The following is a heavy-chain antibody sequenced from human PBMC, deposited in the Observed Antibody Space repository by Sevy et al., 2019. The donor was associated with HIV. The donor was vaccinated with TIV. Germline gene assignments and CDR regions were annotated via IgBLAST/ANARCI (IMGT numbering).Heavy chain of an antibody. CDR2: IKSKTDGGTT. CDR3: TTDTGISDYDFWSGRDDTFDN. Sequence: GSLRLSCAASGFTFSNAWMSWVRQAPGKGLEWVGRIKSKTDGGTTDYAEPVKGRFTISTFESKNTLYLQMNSLKTEDTAVYYCTTDTGISDYDFWSGRDDTFDNWGQGTMVTVSS. CDR1: GFTFSNAW. V-gene: IGHV3-15*01. J-gene: IGHJ3*02. D-gene: IGHD3-3*01.